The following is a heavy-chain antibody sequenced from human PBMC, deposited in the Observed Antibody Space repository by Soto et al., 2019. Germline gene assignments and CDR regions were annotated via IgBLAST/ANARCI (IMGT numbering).Heavy chain of an antibody. CDR1: GFTFSNAW. Sequence: SLRLSCAASGFTFSNAWMSWVRQAPGKGLEWVGRIKIKTDGGTTDYAAPVKGRFTISRDDSKNTLYLQMNSLKTEDTAVYYCTTPNMTQANWGQGTLVTVSS. J-gene: IGHJ4*02. CDR2: IKIKTDGGTT. V-gene: IGHV3-15*01. CDR3: TTPNMTQAN.